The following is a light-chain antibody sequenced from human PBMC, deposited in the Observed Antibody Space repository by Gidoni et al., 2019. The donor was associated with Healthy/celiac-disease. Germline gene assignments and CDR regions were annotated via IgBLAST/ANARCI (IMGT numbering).Light chain of an antibody. V-gene: IGLV1-40*01. CDR2: GNT. CDR3: QSYDSSLTGSV. J-gene: IGLJ2*01. CDR1: SSNIGAGYD. Sequence: QSVLTQPPSVSGAPGQRGTVSCTGSSSNIGAGYDVHWYQQLPGTAPKLLIYGNTNRPSGVPDRFSGSKSGTSASLAITGLQAADEADYYCQSYDSSLTGSVFGGGTKLTVL.